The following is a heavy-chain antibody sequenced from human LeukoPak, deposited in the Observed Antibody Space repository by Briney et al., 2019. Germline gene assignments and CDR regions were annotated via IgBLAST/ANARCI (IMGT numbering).Heavy chain of an antibody. V-gene: IGHV1-69*04. CDR3: ARAAYGSGLYYFDY. J-gene: IGHJ4*02. CDR2: IISILGIA. CDR1: GGTFSSYA. D-gene: IGHD3-10*01. Sequence: SVKVSCKASGGTFSSYAISWVRQAPGQGLEWMGRIISILGIANYAQKFQGRVTITADKSTSTAYMELSSLRSEDTAVYYCARAAYGSGLYYFDYWGQGTLVTVSS.